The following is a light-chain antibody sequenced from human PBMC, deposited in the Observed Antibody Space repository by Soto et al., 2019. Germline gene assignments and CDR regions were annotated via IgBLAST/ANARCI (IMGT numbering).Light chain of an antibody. V-gene: IGKV3-20*01. J-gene: IGKJ1*01. CDR3: QQYGYSHT. Sequence: EIVMTQSPATLSVSPGERATLSCRASQSVDNNYLAWYQQKPGQAPRLLIYGASSRATGIPDRFSGSGSGTDFTLTISRLEPEDFAVYYCQQYGYSHTFGQGTKVDIK. CDR1: QSVDNNY. CDR2: GAS.